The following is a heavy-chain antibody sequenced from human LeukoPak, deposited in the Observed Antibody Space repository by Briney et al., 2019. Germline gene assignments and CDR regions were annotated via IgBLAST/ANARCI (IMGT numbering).Heavy chain of an antibody. CDR3: ARDARWSRKGSAVDY. Sequence: PSETPSLTCTVSGSISSGDYYWSWIRPHPGKGLEWIGYIYYSGSTYYNPSLKSRVTISVDTSKNEFSLSLSSVTAADTAVYYCARDARWSRKGSAVDYWGQGTLVTVSS. D-gene: IGHD4-23*01. CDR1: GSISSGDYY. J-gene: IGHJ4*02. CDR2: IYYSGST. V-gene: IGHV4-31*03.